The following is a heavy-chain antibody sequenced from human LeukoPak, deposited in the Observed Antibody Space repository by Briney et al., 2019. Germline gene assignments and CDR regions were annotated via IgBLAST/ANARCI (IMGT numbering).Heavy chain of an antibody. V-gene: IGHV1-18*01. J-gene: IGHJ4*02. CDR1: GYTFTSYG. D-gene: IGHD3-10*01. CDR3: ARDVVRGVRSFDY. Sequence: ASVKVSCKASGYTFTSYGISWVRQAPGQGLEWMGWISAYNGNTNYAQKFQGRVTMTRDTSISTAYMELSRLRSDDTAVYYCARDVVRGVRSFDYWGQGTLVTVSS. CDR2: ISAYNGNT.